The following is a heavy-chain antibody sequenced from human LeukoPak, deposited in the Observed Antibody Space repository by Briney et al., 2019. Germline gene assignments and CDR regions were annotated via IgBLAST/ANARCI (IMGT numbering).Heavy chain of an antibody. CDR2: IYYSGST. J-gene: IGHJ4*02. V-gene: IGHV4-59*01. D-gene: IGHD3-22*01. Sequence: SETLSLTCTVSGGSISSYYWSWIRQPPGKGLEWIGYIYYSGSTNYNPSLKSRVTISVDTSKNQFSLKLSSVTAADTAVYYCARGMYYYDSSGYYYVYYFDYWGQGTLVTVSS. CDR1: GGSISSYY. CDR3: ARGMYYYDSSGYYYVYYFDY.